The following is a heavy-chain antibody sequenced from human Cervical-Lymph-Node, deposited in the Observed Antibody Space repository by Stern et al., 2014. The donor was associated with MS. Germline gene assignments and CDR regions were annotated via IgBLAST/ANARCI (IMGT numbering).Heavy chain of an antibody. CDR2: IYWDDEK. J-gene: IGHJ5*02. V-gene: IGHV2-5*02. CDR3: AHRRQGYYDNGDYFAGNWFDP. Sequence: QVTLKESGPTLVKPTQTLTLTCTFSGFSLSSSGVGVGWIRQPPGKDLEWLAIIYWDDEKRHSPSLQNRLTITKDTSKNQVVLTMTNVDPADTATYYCAHRRQGYYDNGDYFAGNWFDPWGQGTLVTVSS. CDR1: GFSLSSSGVG. D-gene: IGHD3-22*01.